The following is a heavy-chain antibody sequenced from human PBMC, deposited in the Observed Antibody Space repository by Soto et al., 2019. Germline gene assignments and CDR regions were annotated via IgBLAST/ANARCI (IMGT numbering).Heavy chain of an antibody. CDR1: GFTFSSYA. V-gene: IGHV3-30*04. Sequence: GSLRLSCEASGFTFSSYAMHWVRQAPGKGLEWVAVISYDGSNKYYADSVKGRFTISRDNSKNTLYLQMNSLRAEDTAVYYCAKDHLRDSSGYYLANDAFDIWGQGTMVTVSS. J-gene: IGHJ3*02. D-gene: IGHD3-22*01. CDR2: ISYDGSNK. CDR3: AKDHLRDSSGYYLANDAFDI.